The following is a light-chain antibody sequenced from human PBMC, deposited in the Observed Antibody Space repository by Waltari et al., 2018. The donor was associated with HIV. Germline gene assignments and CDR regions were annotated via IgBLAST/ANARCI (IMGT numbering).Light chain of an antibody. CDR3: GTWDTSLSAGV. CDR2: DNN. J-gene: IGLJ2*01. CDR1: CSNLGNHY. V-gene: IGLV1-51*01. Sequence: QSVFTQPPSVSAAPGQKVTMSCSGSCSNLGNHYVSWHQQLPGTAPKLLLHDNNHPPAATPDPYSCSKSGPSATLGITGLQTGDEADYYCGTWDTSLSAGVFGGGTKLTVL.